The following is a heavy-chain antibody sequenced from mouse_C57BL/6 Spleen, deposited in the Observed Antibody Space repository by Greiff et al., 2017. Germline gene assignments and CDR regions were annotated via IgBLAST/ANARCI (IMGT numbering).Heavy chain of an antibody. J-gene: IGHJ3*01. CDR2: IYPRSGNT. V-gene: IGHV1-81*01. Sequence: QVQLQQSGAELARPGASVKLSCKASGYTFTSYGISWVKQRTGQGLEWIGEIYPRSGNTYYNEKFKGKATLTADKSSSTAYMALRSLTSEDSAVYFCSAYYCTSSLPAYWGQGTLVTVSA. CDR1: GYTFTSYG. CDR3: SAYYCTSSLPAY. D-gene: IGHD2-10*01.